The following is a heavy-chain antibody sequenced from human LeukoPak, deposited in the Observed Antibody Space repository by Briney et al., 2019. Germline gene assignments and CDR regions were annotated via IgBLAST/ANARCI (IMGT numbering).Heavy chain of an antibody. CDR3: ARVKSPRLEAISCDSLSCPNWFDP. CDR2: MNPSSGNS. J-gene: IGHJ5*02. D-gene: IGHD2-8*01. V-gene: IGHV1-8*01. Sequence: ASVKVSCKASGYTFINYDINWVRQASGRGFEWMGWMNPSSGNSGYAQKFLGRLTMTRDTSISTAYMELSGLRSDDTAVYFCARVKSPRLEAISCDSLSCPNWFDPWGQGTLVIVSS. CDR1: GYTFINYD.